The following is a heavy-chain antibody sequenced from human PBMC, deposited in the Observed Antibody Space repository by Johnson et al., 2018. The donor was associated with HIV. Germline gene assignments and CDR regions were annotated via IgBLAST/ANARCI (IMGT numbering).Heavy chain of an antibody. D-gene: IGHD7-27*01. CDR1: GFTVSYNY. CDR2: IYSDSDT. CDR3: ARLGAITATGVGARDI. Sequence: VQLVESGGGLVQPGGSLRLSCAASGFTVSYNYMNWVRQAPGKGLEWVSIIYSDSDTYYADSVKGRFTISRDNSKNSLYLQMNSLRPEDTAVYYCARLGAITATGVGARDIWGRGTMVTVSS. J-gene: IGHJ3*02. V-gene: IGHV3-66*04.